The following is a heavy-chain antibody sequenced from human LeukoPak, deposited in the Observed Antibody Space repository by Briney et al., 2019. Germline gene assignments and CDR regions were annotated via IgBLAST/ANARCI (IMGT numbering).Heavy chain of an antibody. D-gene: IGHD4-17*01. V-gene: IGHV1-8*01. CDR1: GYPFNNYD. CDR2: MNPHSGKT. Sequence: ASVKVSCKASGYPFNNYDINWVRQAPGQGLEWMGWMNPHSGKTGYAQNFQGRVTMTRDTSISTAYMELSSLRSEDTAVYYCARLSSHYGDYKVDPWGQGTLVTVSS. J-gene: IGHJ5*02. CDR3: ARLSSHYGDYKVDP.